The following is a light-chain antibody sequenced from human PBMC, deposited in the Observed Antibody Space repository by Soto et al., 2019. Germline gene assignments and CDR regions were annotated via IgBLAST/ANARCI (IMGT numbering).Light chain of an antibody. CDR3: KKYNSYQIT. V-gene: IGKV1-39*01. J-gene: IGKJ5*01. Sequence: DIQMTQSPSSLSASVGDRVTITCRASQSISSYLNWYQQKPGKDPKLLIYAASSLQSGVQSRFSGSGSGTDFTLNIRSLQPEDFATYYCKKYNSYQITFGKGKRREIK. CDR1: QSISSY. CDR2: AAS.